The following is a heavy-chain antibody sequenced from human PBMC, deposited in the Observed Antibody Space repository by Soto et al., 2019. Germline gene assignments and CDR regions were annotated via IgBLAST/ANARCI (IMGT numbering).Heavy chain of an antibody. J-gene: IGHJ4*02. D-gene: IGHD6-19*01. CDR1: RFTFSTYA. CDR3: AKDPRIGIAVAGVFDY. CDR2: ISGSGGST. Sequence: EVQLLESGGGLVQPGGSLRLCYAASRFTFSTYAMSWVRQAPGKGLEWVSAISGSGGSTYYADSVKGRFTISRDNSKNTLYLQMNSLRAEDTAVYYSAKDPRIGIAVAGVFDYWGQGTLVTVSS. V-gene: IGHV3-23*01.